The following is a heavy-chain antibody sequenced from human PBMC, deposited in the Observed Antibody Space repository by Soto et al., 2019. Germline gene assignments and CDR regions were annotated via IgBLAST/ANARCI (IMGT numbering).Heavy chain of an antibody. CDR2: FDPEDGET. Sequence: EASVKVSCKVSGYTLTELSMHWVRQAPGKGLEWMGGFDPEDGETIYAQRFQGRVTMTEDTSTDTAYMELSSLRSEDTAVYYCATENSSSWNENYLDVFDIWGKGTMVTVSS. CDR3: ATENSSSWNENYLDVFDI. D-gene: IGHD6-13*01. J-gene: IGHJ3*02. V-gene: IGHV1-24*01. CDR1: GYTLTELS.